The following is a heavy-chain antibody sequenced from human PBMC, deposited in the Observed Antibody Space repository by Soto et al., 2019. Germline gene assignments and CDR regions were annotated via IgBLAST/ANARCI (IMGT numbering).Heavy chain of an antibody. CDR2: IITIFGIA. CDR3: AREDRDRETGLVPAAIDGMDV. Sequence: QVQLVQSGAEVKKPGSSVKVSCKASGGTFSRYSITWVRQAPGHGLEWIGMIITIFGIASYAQKFQGRVTITADDSTSTAYMELSSLRSDDTAVYYCAREDRDRETGLVPAAIDGMDVWGQGTTVTVSS. J-gene: IGHJ6*02. V-gene: IGHV1-69*08. D-gene: IGHD2-2*01. CDR1: GGTFSRYS.